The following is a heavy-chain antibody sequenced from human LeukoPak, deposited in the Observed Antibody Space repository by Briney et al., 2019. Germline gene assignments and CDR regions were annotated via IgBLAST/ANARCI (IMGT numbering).Heavy chain of an antibody. CDR1: GYTFTSYG. J-gene: IGHJ4*02. Sequence: ASVKVSCKTSGYTFTSYGISWVRQAPGQGLEWMGWINSDNGNTNYAQKFQGRVTMTTDTSATTAYLELRSLRSDDTAVYYCVRGWDNWGQGTLVTVSS. CDR2: INSDNGNT. V-gene: IGHV1-18*01. CDR3: VRGWDN. D-gene: IGHD2-15*01.